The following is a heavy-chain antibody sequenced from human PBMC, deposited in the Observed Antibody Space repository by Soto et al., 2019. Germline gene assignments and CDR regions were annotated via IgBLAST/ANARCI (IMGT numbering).Heavy chain of an antibody. CDR2: INPDGSST. V-gene: IGHV3-74*01. CDR1: GCIFSSYW. D-gene: IGHD1-1*01. J-gene: IGHJ4*02. CDR3: ARGERATTGY. Sequence: EAQLVESGGGLVQPGGSLRLSCAASGCIFSSYWMHWVRQAPGKGLVWLSRINPDGSSTNYVDSVKGRFTISRDNAKNTLYLQMNSLRGEDTAVYYCARGERATTGYWGQGTLVTVSS.